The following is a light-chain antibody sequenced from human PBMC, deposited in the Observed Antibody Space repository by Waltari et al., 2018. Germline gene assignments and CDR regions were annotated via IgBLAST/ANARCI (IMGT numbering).Light chain of an antibody. V-gene: IGKV3-15*01. J-gene: IGKJ1*01. CDR1: QSVGTY. Sequence: TELTQSPATLSVSPGEIGTLSCRTSQSVGTYLAWYQQRPGQAPRLLIYGASTRATGIPARFSGRGSGTEFTLTISGLQSEDSAVYYCQQYNNWPPGTFGQGTKVEI. CDR3: QQYNNWPPGT. CDR2: GAS.